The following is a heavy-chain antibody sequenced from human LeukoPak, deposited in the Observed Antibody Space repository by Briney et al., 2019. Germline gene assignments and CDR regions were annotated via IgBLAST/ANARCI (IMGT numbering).Heavy chain of an antibody. V-gene: IGHV1-46*01. CDR3: ARGRTTGTAVRGYGTDV. CDR1: GYTFTSYY. Sequence: ASVKVSCKASGYTFTSYYMHWVRQAPGQGLEWMGIINPSGGSTSYAQKFQGRVTMTRDTSTSTVYMELSSLRSEDTAVYYCARGRTTGTAVRGYGTDVWGQGTTVTVSS. D-gene: IGHD1-1*01. J-gene: IGHJ6*02. CDR2: INPSGGST.